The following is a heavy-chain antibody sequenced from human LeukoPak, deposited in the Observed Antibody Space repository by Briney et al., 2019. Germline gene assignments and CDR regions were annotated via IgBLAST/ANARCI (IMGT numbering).Heavy chain of an antibody. V-gene: IGHV1-69*04. Sequence: SVTVSCTASGGTFSSYAISWVRQAPGQGLEWMGRIIPIFGIANYAQKFQGRVTITADKSTSTAYMELSSLRSEDTAVYYCARDRGEWYDSSGYYGDWGQGTLVTVSS. CDR3: ARDRGEWYDSSGYYGD. CDR2: IIPIFGIA. CDR1: GGTFSSYA. J-gene: IGHJ4*02. D-gene: IGHD3-22*01.